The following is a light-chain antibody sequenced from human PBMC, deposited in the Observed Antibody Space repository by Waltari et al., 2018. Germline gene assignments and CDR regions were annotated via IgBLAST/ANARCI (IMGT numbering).Light chain of an antibody. CDR2: EVS. CDR3: ASFAGSNTL. Sequence: QSALTQPPSASGSPGQSVTISCTGTSTDVGVYNYVSWYQQHPGKAPKPLIYEVSERPAGVPDRFSGSKSGYTASLTVSGLQAEDEADYFCASFAGSNTLFGGGTKLTVL. J-gene: IGLJ2*01. CDR1: STDVGVYNY. V-gene: IGLV2-8*01.